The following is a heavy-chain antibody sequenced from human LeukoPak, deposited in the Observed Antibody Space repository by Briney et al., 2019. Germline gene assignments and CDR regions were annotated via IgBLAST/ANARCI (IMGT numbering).Heavy chain of an antibody. V-gene: IGHV3-30*02. Sequence: LPGGSLRLSCAASGFTFSSYGMQWVRQAPGKGLEWVAFIRYDGSNKYYADSVKGRFTISRDNSQNTLYLQMNSLRAEDTAVYYCAKDWGLVYYDSSGHSSWGQGTLVTVSS. J-gene: IGHJ1*01. D-gene: IGHD3-22*01. CDR1: GFTFSSYG. CDR3: AKDWGLVYYDSSGHSS. CDR2: IRYDGSNK.